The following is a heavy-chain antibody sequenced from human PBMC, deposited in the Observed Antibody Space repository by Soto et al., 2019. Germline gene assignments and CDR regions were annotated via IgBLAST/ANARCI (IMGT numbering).Heavy chain of an antibody. Sequence: GGSLRLSCAASGFTFSSYSMNWVRQAPGKGLEWVSYISSSSSTIYYADSVKGRFTISRDNAKNSLYLQMNSLRAEDTAVYYCARLVPATRYYYYYMDVWGKGTTVTVSS. CDR2: ISSSSSTI. D-gene: IGHD2-2*01. CDR3: ARLVPATRYYYYYMDV. CDR1: GFTFSSYS. J-gene: IGHJ6*03. V-gene: IGHV3-48*01.